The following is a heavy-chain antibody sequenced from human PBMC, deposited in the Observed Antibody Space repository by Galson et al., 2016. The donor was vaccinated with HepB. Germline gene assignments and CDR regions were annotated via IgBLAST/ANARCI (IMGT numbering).Heavy chain of an antibody. Sequence: SLRLSCAASGFTVSSIYMSWVRQAPGKGLEWVSTIYSGGTTYYTESVKGRFTISRANSKNTLYLQVNSLRAEDTAVYYCARGLSGYYGSGTYYTDEGAFDIWGQGTMVTVSS. CDR2: IYSGGTT. V-gene: IGHV3-66*01. CDR1: GFTVSSIY. CDR3: ARGLSGYYGSGTYYTDEGAFDI. J-gene: IGHJ3*02. D-gene: IGHD3-10*01.